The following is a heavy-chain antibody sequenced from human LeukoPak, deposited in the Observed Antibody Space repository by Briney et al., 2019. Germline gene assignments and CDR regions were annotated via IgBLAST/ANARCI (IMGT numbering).Heavy chain of an antibody. CDR2: VHYSGST. J-gene: IGHJ4*02. D-gene: IGHD3-9*01. CDR1: GVSIFSSY. Sequence: PSETLSLTCTVSGVSIFSSYWNWVRQPPGKGLEWIGYVHYSGSTNYNPSPKSRVTISVDTSKSQFSLKLSSATAADRAVYYCATGRSIRYFDYWGQGTLLTVSS. V-gene: IGHV4-59*12. CDR3: ATGRSIRYFDY.